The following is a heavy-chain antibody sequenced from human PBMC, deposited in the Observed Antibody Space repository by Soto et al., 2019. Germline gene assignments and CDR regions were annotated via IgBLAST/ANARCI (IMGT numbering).Heavy chain of an antibody. CDR3: ARDGREASGMDV. Sequence: AETLSLTCSVSGGSISSHYWSWVRQAPGKGLEWIGHIYYRGSTSYNPSLRSRSTISVDTSNNQFSLKLNSVTTADTAVYYCARDGREASGMDVWGQGTKVTVSS. V-gene: IGHV4-59*11. CDR2: IYYRGST. D-gene: IGHD1-26*01. J-gene: IGHJ6*02. CDR1: GGSISSHY.